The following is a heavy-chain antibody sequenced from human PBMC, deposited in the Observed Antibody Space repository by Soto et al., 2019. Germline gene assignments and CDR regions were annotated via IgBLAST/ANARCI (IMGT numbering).Heavy chain of an antibody. CDR1: GYTFTSYD. D-gene: IGHD6-13*01. J-gene: IGHJ6*02. CDR3: ASRGYSSSWYYYYYYGMDV. V-gene: IGHV1-8*01. CDR2: MNPNSGNT. Sequence: GASVKVSCKASGYTFTSYDINWVRQATGQGLEWMGWMNPNSGNTGYAQKFQGRVTMTRNTSISTAYMELSSLRSEDTAVYYCASRGYSSSWYYYYYYGMDVWGQGTTVT.